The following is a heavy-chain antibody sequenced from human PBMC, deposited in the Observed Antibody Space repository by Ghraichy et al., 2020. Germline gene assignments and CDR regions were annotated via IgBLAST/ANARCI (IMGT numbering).Heavy chain of an antibody. D-gene: IGHD1-14*01. CDR1: GFSFSSYS. V-gene: IGHV3-21*01. CDR2: ISGSSSYI. J-gene: IGHJ4*02. Sequence: GVLRLSCAASGFSFSSYSMNWVRQAPGKGLEWLSSISGSSSYIYYADSVKGRFTVSRDNAKNSLYLRMSTLRVEDTAVYYCARVDRPFLFGYWGQGTLVTVSS. CDR3: ARVDRPFLFGY.